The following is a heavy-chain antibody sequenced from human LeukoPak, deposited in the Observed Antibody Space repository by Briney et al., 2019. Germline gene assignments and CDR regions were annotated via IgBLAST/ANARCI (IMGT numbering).Heavy chain of an antibody. V-gene: IGHV3-64D*06. J-gene: IGHJ4*02. CDR1: GFYFSSYA. CDR3: VKNRVAQYFVWLAHFDS. Sequence: PGGSLRLSCSAWGFYFSSYAMHWVPHAPGKGLEYVSAVSTTGDSTYYADSVRGRFSISRDNSRNTLYLQMSSLSADDTAMYYCVKNRVAQYFVWLAHFDSWGERTLVT. CDR2: VSTTGDST. D-gene: IGHD3-9*01.